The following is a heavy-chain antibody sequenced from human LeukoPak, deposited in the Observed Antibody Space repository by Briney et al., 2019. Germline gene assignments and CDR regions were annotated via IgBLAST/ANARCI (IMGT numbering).Heavy chain of an antibody. J-gene: IGHJ3*02. V-gene: IGHV4-39*07. D-gene: IGHD2-15*01. Sequence: SETLSLTCTVSGGSISSSSYYWGWIRQPPGKGLEWIGSIYYSGSTYYNPSLKSRVTISVDTSKNQFSLKLSSVTAADTAVYYCARVDGVVAATFAFDIWGQGTMVTVSS. CDR2: IYYSGST. CDR1: GGSISSSSYY. CDR3: ARVDGVVAATFAFDI.